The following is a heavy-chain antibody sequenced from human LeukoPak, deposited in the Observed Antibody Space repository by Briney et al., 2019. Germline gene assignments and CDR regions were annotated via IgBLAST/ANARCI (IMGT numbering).Heavy chain of an antibody. CDR3: AKAGYSSGWTRYYGMDV. CDR2: IWYDGSNK. D-gene: IGHD6-19*01. V-gene: IGHV3-33*06. CDR1: GFIFSGYG. J-gene: IGHJ6*02. Sequence: HPGRSLRLSCAASGFIFSGYGMNWVRQAPGKGLEWVAVIWYDGSNKYYADSVKGRFTISRDNSKNTPYLQMNSLRAEDTAVYYCAKAGYSSGWTRYYGMDVWGQGTTVAVSS.